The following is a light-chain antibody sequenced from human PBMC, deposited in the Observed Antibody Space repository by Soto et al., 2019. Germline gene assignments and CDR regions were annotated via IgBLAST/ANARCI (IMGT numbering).Light chain of an antibody. Sequence: IVMTQSASTLSVAAGGRVTFSCRASQGISKKVAWYQHKKGQAPRLLISAVSTGATGVPARFSGSGYGTEFTLTINSLQSEDCATYYCQQYHTWPVTFGGGTKVDIK. CDR2: AVS. J-gene: IGKJ4*01. V-gene: IGKV3-15*01. CDR1: QGISKK. CDR3: QQYHTWPVT.